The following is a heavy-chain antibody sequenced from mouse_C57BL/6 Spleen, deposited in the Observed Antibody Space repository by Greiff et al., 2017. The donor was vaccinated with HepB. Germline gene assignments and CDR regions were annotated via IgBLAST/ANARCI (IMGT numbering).Heavy chain of an antibody. CDR3: ARDYGSSYTLGRFAY. CDR2: IYPGSGST. J-gene: IGHJ3*01. CDR1: GYTFTSYW. V-gene: IGHV1-55*01. D-gene: IGHD1-1*01. Sequence: QVQLQQPGAELVKPGASVKMSCKASGYTFTSYWITWVKQRPGQGLEWIGDIYPGSGSTNYNEKFKSKATLTVDTSSSTAYMQLSSLTSEDSAVYYCARDYGSSYTLGRFAYWGQGTLVTVSA.